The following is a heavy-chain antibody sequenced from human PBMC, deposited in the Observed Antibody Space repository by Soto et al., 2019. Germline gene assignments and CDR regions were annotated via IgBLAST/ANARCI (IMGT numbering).Heavy chain of an antibody. CDR3: ARHFVAVVIKGWGY. J-gene: IGHJ4*02. CDR2: TYYNGNA. Sequence: QLQLQESGPGLVKPSETLSLTCTVPGGSIDRSNYYWDWIRQPPGKGLEWIGTTYYNGNAYYNPSLQSRVTMSVDTSKNQFSLKLISVTAADTAVYYCARHFVAVVIKGWGYWGQGTLVTVSS. V-gene: IGHV4-39*01. CDR1: GGSIDRSNYY. D-gene: IGHD3-22*01.